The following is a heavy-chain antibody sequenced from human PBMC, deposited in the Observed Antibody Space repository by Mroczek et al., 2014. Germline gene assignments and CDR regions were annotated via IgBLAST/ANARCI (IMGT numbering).Heavy chain of an antibody. CDR2: IYYSGST. CDR1: GGSISSYY. J-gene: IGHJ3*02. CDR3: ASSGPPYYDILTGYNAFDI. V-gene: IGHV4-59*01. Sequence: QVQLQQWGPGLVKPSETLSLTCTVSGGSISSYYWSWIRQPPGKGLEWIGYIYYSGSTNYNPSLKSRVTISVDTSKNQFSLKLSSVTAADTAVYYCASSGPPYYDILTGYNAFDIWGQGTMVTVSS. D-gene: IGHD3-9*01.